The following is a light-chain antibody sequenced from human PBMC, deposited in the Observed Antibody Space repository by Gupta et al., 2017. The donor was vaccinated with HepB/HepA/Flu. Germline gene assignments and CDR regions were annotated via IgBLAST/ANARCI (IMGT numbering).Light chain of an antibody. CDR3: ENWDSNSWV. CDR1: SGHSSYI. V-gene: IGLV4-60*03. J-gene: IGLJ3*02. CDR2: VEGSGSY. Sequence: QPVLTQSYSASASLGSPVKITCTLSSGHSSYIIAWHQQQPGRAPRYLMMVEGSGSYNKGSGVPDRFSGSSSMAARSLTSANLHSEDESYYYSENWDSNSWVFGGGTKLTVL.